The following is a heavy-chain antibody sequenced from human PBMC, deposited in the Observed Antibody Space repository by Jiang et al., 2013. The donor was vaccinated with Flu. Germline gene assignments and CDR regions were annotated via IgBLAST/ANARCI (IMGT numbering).Heavy chain of an antibody. CDR3: ARQGYYDRSGYSLDY. Sequence: PGLVKPSETLSLTCSVSGGSISNFYWSWVRQPPGEGLEWIGYIYSSGNTRYNPSLKSRLTISVDTSKNEFSLGLSSVTAADTAVYFCARQGYYDRSGYSLDYWGQGTLVTVSS. D-gene: IGHD3-22*01. J-gene: IGHJ4*02. CDR1: GGSISNFY. V-gene: IGHV4-59*08. CDR2: IYSSGNT.